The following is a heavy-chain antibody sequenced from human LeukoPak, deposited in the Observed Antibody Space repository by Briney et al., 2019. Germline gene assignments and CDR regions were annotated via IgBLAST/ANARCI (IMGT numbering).Heavy chain of an antibody. V-gene: IGHV1-8*01. D-gene: IGHD3-22*01. CDR1: GYTFTSYD. Sequence: ASVKVSCKASGYTFTSYDINWVRQATGQGLEWMGWMNPNSGNTGYAQKFQGRVTMTRNTSISTAYMELSSLRSEDTAVYYCARATYYYDSSGYPLYYYYYYMDVRGKGTTVTISS. CDR2: MNPNSGNT. J-gene: IGHJ6*03. CDR3: ARATYYYDSSGYPLYYYYYYMDV.